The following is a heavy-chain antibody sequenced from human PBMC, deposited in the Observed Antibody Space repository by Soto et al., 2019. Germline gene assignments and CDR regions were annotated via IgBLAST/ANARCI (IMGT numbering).Heavy chain of an antibody. Sequence: EVQLLESGGGLVQPGGSLRLSCAASGFTFSNYGMNWVRQAPGKGLEWVSGISGRGDDTHYADSVKGRFTISRDSSKXXXXXXXXXXXXXXXXXXXXXXXXXXXXXXXGVDYWGQGTLVTVSS. V-gene: IGHV3-23*01. D-gene: IGHD3-10*01. J-gene: IGHJ4*02. CDR2: ISGRGDDT. CDR3: XXXXXXXXXXXGVDY. CDR1: GFTFSNYG.